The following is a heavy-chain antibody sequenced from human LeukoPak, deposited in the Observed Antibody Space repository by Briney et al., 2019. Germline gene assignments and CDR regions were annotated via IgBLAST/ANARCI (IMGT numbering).Heavy chain of an antibody. Sequence: GGSLRLSCAASGFTFSSSWIHWVRQAPGKGLEWVGRTANKANSYTTEYAASVKGRFIISRDDSRNSLYLQMNSLKIGDTAVYHCTRGYSGSWIYAFDIWGQGTLVTVSS. CDR2: TANKANSYTT. CDR1: GFTFSSSW. V-gene: IGHV3-72*01. D-gene: IGHD2-15*01. CDR3: TRGYSGSWIYAFDI. J-gene: IGHJ3*02.